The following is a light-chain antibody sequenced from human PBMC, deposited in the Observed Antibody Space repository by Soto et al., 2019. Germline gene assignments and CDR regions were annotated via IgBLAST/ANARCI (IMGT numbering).Light chain of an antibody. J-gene: IGKJ1*01. CDR3: QHYGTSPWT. V-gene: IGKV3-20*01. CDR1: QTVTSVY. CDR2: DTS. Sequence: EIVLTQSPATLSLSPGERATLSCRASQTVTSVYLAWYQQKRGQAPRLLIYDTSTRATGIPDRFSGSGPGTDFSLTISRLEPEDFAAYYCQHYGTSPWTFGQGTKVEIK.